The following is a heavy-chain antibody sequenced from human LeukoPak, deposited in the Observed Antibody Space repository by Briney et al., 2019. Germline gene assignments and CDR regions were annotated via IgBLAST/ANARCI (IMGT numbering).Heavy chain of an antibody. CDR2: IIDSGINT. J-gene: IGHJ4*02. V-gene: IGHV3-23*01. Sequence: GGSLRLSCAASGLTFNSYAMTWVRQAPEKGLEWVSSIIDSGINTYYGDSVKGRFTISRDNSKNTLYLQMNSLRAEDTAVCYCAKGSRGSYDYWGQGTLVTVSS. D-gene: IGHD1-26*01. CDR3: AKGSRGSYDY. CDR1: GLTFNSYA.